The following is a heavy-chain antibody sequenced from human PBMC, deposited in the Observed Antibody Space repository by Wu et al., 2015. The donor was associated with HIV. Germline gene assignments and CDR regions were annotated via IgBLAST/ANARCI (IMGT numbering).Heavy chain of an antibody. J-gene: IGHJ3*02. V-gene: IGHV1-2*02. CDR1: GYTFTGYY. CDR2: INPNSGGT. D-gene: IGHD3-22*01. CDR3: ARARYYDSSGYPDAFDI. Sequence: QVQLVQSGAEVKKPGASVKVSCKASGYTFTGYYMHWVRQAPGQGLEWMGWINPNSGGTNYAQKFQGRVTMTRDTSISTAYMELSRLRSDDTAVYYCARARYYDSSGYPDAFDIWGQGTMVTVSS.